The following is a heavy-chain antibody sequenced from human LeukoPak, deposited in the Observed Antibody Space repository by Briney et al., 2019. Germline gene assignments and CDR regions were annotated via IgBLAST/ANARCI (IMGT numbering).Heavy chain of an antibody. D-gene: IGHD1-26*01. J-gene: IGHJ1*01. CDR1: GGSISSYY. V-gene: IGHV4-59*01. CDR3: ARVYSGSYSFLGEYFQH. Sequence: SETLSLTCTVSGGSISSYYWSWIRQPPGKGLEWIGYIYYSGSTNYNPSLKSRVTISVDTSKTQFSLKLSSVTAADTAVYYCARVYSGSYSFLGEYFQHWGQGTLVTVSS. CDR2: IYYSGST.